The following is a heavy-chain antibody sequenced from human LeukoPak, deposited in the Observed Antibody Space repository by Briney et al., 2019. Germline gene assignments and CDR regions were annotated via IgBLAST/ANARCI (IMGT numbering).Heavy chain of an antibody. CDR2: LGTSGSP. CDR1: SGSIIRYH. Sequence: SETLSLTCSVSSGSIIRYHWSWIRQPAGKGLEWIGRLGTSGSPDYNPSLKSRVTMSVDTSKNQLSLKLSSVTGADTAVYYCARGGYYGSGNDFRFDPWGQGTLVTVSS. J-gene: IGHJ5*02. D-gene: IGHD3-10*01. V-gene: IGHV4-4*07. CDR3: ARGGYYGSGNDFRFDP.